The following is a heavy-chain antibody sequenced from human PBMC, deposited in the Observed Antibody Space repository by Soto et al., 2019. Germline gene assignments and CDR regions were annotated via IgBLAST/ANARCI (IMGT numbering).Heavy chain of an antibody. CDR3: ARDGFPTEDAFDI. V-gene: IGHV3-30-3*01. J-gene: IGHJ3*02. Sequence: QVQLVESGGGVVQPGRSLRLSCAASGFTFSSYAMHWVRQAPGKGLEWVAVISYDGSNKYYADSVKGRFTISRDNSKNTLYLQMNSLRAEDTAVYYCARDGFPTEDAFDIWGQGTMVTVSS. CDR2: ISYDGSNK. CDR1: GFTFSSYA. D-gene: IGHD2-2*03.